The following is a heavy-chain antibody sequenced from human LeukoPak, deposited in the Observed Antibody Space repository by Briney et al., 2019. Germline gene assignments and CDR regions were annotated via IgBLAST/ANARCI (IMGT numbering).Heavy chain of an antibody. V-gene: IGHV4-59*01. D-gene: IGHD3-22*01. CDR2: IYYSGGT. J-gene: IGHJ3*02. Sequence: KASETLSLTCTVSGGSISSYYWSWIRQPPGKGLEWIGDIYYSGGTNYNPSLKSRVTISVDTSKNQFSLKLSSVTAADTAVYYCARVIRYYYDSSGYDAFDIWGQGTMVTVSS. CDR3: ARVIRYYYDSSGYDAFDI. CDR1: GGSISSYY.